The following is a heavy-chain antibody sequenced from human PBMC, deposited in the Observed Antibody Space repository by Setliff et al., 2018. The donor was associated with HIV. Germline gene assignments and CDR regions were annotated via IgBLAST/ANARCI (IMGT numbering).Heavy chain of an antibody. D-gene: IGHD3-22*01. CDR3: ARNPDTSGYLYYYYYMDV. CDR2: INPNGGGT. CDR1: GYTFTGYY. Sequence: ASVKVSCKASGYTFTGYYMHWLRQAPGQGLEWMGWINPNGGGTNFAQKFQGRVTMTRDTSISTAYMELSRLRSDNTAVYYCARNPDTSGYLYYYYYMDVWGKGTTVTVSS. J-gene: IGHJ6*03. V-gene: IGHV1-2*02.